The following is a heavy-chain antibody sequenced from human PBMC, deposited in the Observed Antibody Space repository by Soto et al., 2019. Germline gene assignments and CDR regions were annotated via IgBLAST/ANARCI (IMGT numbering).Heavy chain of an antibody. CDR2: ISYDGSNK. D-gene: IGHD3-10*01. Sequence: QVQLVESGGGVVQPGRSLRLSCAASGFTFSSYGMHWVRQAPGKGLEWVAVISYDGSNKYYADSVKGRFTISRDNSKNTLYLQMNSLGAEDTAVYYCAKEGITMVRGDAYFDYWGQGTLVTVSS. J-gene: IGHJ4*02. CDR1: GFTFSSYG. V-gene: IGHV3-30*18. CDR3: AKEGITMVRGDAYFDY.